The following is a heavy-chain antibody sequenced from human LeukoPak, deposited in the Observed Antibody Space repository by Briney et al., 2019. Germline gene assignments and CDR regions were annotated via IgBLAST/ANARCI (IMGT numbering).Heavy chain of an antibody. CDR3: ASARPGSGYWNWYFDL. V-gene: IGHV4-34*01. CDR1: GGSFSGYY. Sequence: SETLSLTCAVYGGSFSGYYWNWIRQAPGKGLEWIGEIYHSGSTNYNPSLKSRVTMSVDKSKNQFSLKLSSVTAADTAVYYCASARPGSGYWNWYFDLWGRGTLVTVSS. D-gene: IGHD3-22*01. CDR2: IYHSGST. J-gene: IGHJ2*01.